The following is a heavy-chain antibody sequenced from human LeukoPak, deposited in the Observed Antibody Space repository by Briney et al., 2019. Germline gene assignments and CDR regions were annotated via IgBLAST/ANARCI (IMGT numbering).Heavy chain of an antibody. CDR1: GFTFSSYA. V-gene: IGHV3-23*01. J-gene: IGHJ3*02. CDR3: AKALGRYSGSYLPSDDAFDI. CDR2: ISGSGGST. Sequence: SGGSLRLSCAASGFTFSSYAMSWVRQAPGKGLEWVSAISGSGGSTYYADSVKGRFTISRDNSKNTLYLQMNSLRAEDAAVYYCAKALGRYSGSYLPSDDAFDIWGQGTMVTVSS. D-gene: IGHD1-26*01.